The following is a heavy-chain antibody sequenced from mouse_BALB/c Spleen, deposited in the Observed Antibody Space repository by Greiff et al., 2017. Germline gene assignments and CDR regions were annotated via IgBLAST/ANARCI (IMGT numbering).Heavy chain of an antibody. CDR2: IYPGSGST. J-gene: IGHJ3*01. CDR3: AREGTTASFAY. D-gene: IGHD1-2*01. V-gene: IGHV1-77*01. Sequence: QVQLKQSGPELVKPGASVKMSCKASGYTFTDYVISWVKQRTGQGLEWIGEIYPGSGSTYYNEKFKGKATLTADKSSNTAYMQLSSLTSEDSAVYFCAREGTTASFAYWGQGTLVTVSA. CDR1: GYTFTDYV.